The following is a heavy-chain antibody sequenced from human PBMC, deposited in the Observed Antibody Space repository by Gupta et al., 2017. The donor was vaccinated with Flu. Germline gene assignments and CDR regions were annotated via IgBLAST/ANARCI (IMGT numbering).Heavy chain of an antibody. V-gene: IGHV4-34*01. J-gene: IGHJ4*02. CDR1: GGTFTGYY. CDR2: VIQTGGT. CDR3: ARGKLNFDY. Sequence: VSGGTFTGYYWSWLRQSPGKGLEWIGEVIQTGGTMYNPSLESRVVISLDTSNLQFSLKVKSMTAADTAVYYCARGKLNFDYWGQGILVTVSS. D-gene: IGHD3-10*01.